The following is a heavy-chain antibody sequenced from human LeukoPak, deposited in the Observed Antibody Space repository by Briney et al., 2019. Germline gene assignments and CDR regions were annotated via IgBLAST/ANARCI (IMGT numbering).Heavy chain of an antibody. D-gene: IGHD3-22*01. Sequence: RPGGSLRLSCAASGFTFDDYAMHWVRQAPGKGLEWVSGISWNSGSIGYADSVKGRFTISRDNAKNSLYLQMNSLRAEDTALYYCAKDVYYYDSSGYYFDYWGQGTLVTVSS. CDR3: AKDVYYYDSSGYYFDY. CDR1: GFTFDDYA. J-gene: IGHJ4*02. CDR2: ISWNSGSI. V-gene: IGHV3-9*01.